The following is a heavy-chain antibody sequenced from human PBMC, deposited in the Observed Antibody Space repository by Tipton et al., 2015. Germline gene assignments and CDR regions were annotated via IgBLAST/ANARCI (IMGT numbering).Heavy chain of an antibody. CDR2: MNPNSGKT. J-gene: IGHJ4*02. CDR3: ARGDGSYSFDS. V-gene: IGHV1-8*01. Sequence: QSGPEVKKPGASVKGSCKASGYTFTTHDIHWVRQATGQGLEWVGWMNPNSGKTEYTERFQGRVTMTRDTSINTAYMELSSLRSDDTAVYYCARGDGSYSFDSWGQGSLVTVSS. D-gene: IGHD3-10*01. CDR1: GYTFTTHD.